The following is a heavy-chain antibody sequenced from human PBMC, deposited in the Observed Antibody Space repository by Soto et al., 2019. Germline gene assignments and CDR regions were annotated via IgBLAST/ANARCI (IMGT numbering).Heavy chain of an antibody. D-gene: IGHD6-19*01. CDR1: GGTFSSYS. CDR2: IIPIFGTA. J-gene: IGHJ6*02. V-gene: IGHV1-69*13. CDR3: ARGHSSGRYSSGWYPGYYYYYGMDV. Sequence: SVKVSCKASGGTFSSYSISWVRQAPGQGLEWMGGIIPIFGTANYAQKFQGRVTITADESTSTAYMELSSLRSEDTAVYYCARGHSSGRYSSGWYPGYYYYYGMDVWGQGTTVTVSS.